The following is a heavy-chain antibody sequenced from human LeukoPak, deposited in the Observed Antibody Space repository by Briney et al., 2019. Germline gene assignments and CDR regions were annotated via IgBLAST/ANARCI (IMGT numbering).Heavy chain of an antibody. CDR3: ATKRGSGSYLIDY. CDR1: GFTFSSYA. CDR2: ISDSGGST. D-gene: IGHD3-10*01. J-gene: IGHJ4*02. Sequence: GGSLRLSCAASGFTFSSYAMNWVRQAPGKGLEWVSHISDSGGSTNYADSVKGRFTISRDKSKNTLYLQMNSLRAEDTAVYYCATKRGSGSYLIDYWGQGTLVTVSS. V-gene: IGHV3-23*01.